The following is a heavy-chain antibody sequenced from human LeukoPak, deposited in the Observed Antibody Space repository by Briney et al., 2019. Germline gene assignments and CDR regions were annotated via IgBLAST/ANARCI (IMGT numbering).Heavy chain of an antibody. CDR1: GGTVSNFV. J-gene: IGHJ3*01. V-gene: IGHV1-69*06. Sequence: ASVKVSCKASGGTVSNFVISWVRQAPGQGLEWMGGIIAIFGTTNYAQKFQDRVTITADKSTRTTYMELKSLRSEDTAVYYCARIVGSTGGESWGQGTMVTVSS. D-gene: IGHD1-26*01. CDR2: IIAIFGTT. CDR3: ARIVGSTGGES.